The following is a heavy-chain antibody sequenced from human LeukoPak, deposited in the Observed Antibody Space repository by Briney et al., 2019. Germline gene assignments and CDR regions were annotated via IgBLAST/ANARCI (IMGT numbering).Heavy chain of an antibody. CDR1: GGSISSNYW. CDR3: ARGNGWYYY. CDR2: VYHSGST. Sequence: SGTLSLTCAVVGGSISSNYWWSWVRQPPGKGLEWIGEVYHSGSTNYNASLKSRVTILADTSKNQFSLKLSSVTAADTAVYYCARGNGWYYYWGQGTLVTVSS. V-gene: IGHV4-4*02. J-gene: IGHJ4*02. D-gene: IGHD6-19*01.